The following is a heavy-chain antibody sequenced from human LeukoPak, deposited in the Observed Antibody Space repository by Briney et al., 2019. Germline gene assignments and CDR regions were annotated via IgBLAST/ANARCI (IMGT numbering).Heavy chain of an antibody. CDR1: SGSISSSNW. CDR2: IHHSGST. D-gene: IGHD1-26*01. J-gene: IGHJ4*02. CDR3: ARVRSSRAFDY. Sequence: PSETLSLTCAVSSGSISSSNWWSWARQPPGKGLEWIGEIHHSGSTNYNPSLRSRVTISVDKSKNQFSLILSSVTAADTAVYYCARVRSSRAFDYWGQGTLVTVSS. V-gene: IGHV4-4*02.